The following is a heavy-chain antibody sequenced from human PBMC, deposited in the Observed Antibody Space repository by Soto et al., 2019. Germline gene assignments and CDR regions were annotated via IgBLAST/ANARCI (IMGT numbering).Heavy chain of an antibody. J-gene: IGHJ4*02. CDR2: MNPHSGET. V-gene: IGHV1-8*01. Sequence: QVQLVQSGAEVRRPGASVKVSCKASGYSFTSLHFNWVRQATGQGLEWIGWMNPHSGETGYAQRFQGRVTMTRDISLSTAYMELRSLTSHDMAVYFCARGSPGPVDHWGQGTLVTVSS. D-gene: IGHD3-10*01. CDR1: GYSFTSLH. CDR3: ARGSPGPVDH.